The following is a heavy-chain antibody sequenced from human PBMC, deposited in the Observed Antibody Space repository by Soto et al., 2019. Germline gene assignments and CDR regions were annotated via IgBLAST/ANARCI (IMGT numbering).Heavy chain of an antibody. Sequence: QVQLVQSGAEVKKPGASVKVSCKASGYTFTGYYMHWVRQAPGQGLEWMGWTNPNSGGTHYAQNFQGCATIARDTSISTPYMELSRLRSDDTAVYYCARQNRETDAFDIWGQGTMVTVSS. D-gene: IGHD3-10*01. CDR1: GYTFTGYY. CDR2: TNPNSGGT. CDR3: ARQNRETDAFDI. J-gene: IGHJ3*02. V-gene: IGHV1-2*04.